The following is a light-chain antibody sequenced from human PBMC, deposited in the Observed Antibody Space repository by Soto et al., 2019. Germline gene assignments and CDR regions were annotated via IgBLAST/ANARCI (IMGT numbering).Light chain of an antibody. CDR2: EVS. Sequence: SALAQPASVSGSPGQSITISCTGTSSDVGGYNYVSWYQQHPGKAPKLMIYEVSNRPSGVSNRFSGSKSGNTASLTISGLQAEDEADYYCSSYTSSSTNVFGNGTKVT. J-gene: IGLJ1*01. CDR3: SSYTSSSTNV. V-gene: IGLV2-14*01. CDR1: SSDVGGYNY.